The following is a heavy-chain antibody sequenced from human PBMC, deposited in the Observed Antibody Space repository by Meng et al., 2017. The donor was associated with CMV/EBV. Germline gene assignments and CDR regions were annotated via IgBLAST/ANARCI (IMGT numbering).Heavy chain of an antibody. CDR1: GDTFTSCD. Sequence: LVQAAAQGKQPWASVQSSCRASGDTFTSCDMHWVRRAPRQGLKWMGWINPNNGGTNTTQKLQGRVTMTIDASTCTAYMELSRLRSADTAVYYYARTTSYSGSQRPFDYWGQGTLVTVSS. J-gene: IGHJ4*02. CDR2: INPNNGGT. V-gene: IGHV1-2*02. CDR3: ARTTSYSGSQRPFDY. D-gene: IGHD1-26*01.